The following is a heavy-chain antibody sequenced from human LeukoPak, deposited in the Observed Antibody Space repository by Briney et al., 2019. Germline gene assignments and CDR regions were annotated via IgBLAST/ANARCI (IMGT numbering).Heavy chain of an antibody. Sequence: PSETLSLTCTVSGGSISSYYWSWIRQPPGKGLEWVGEINHSGSTNYNPSLKSRVTISVDTSKNQFSLKLSSVTAADTAVYYCARRCITIFGVVLIYRTSWFDPWGQGTLVTVSS. CDR3: ARRCITIFGVVLIYRTSWFDP. CDR1: GGSISSYY. V-gene: IGHV4-34*01. J-gene: IGHJ5*02. CDR2: INHSGST. D-gene: IGHD3-3*01.